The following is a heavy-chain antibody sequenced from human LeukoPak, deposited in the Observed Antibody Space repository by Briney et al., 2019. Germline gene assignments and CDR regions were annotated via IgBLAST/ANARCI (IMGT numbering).Heavy chain of an antibody. Sequence: PGGSLRLSCAASGFTFSSYGMHWVRQAPGKGLEWVAVTSYDGSNKYYADSVKGRFTISRDNSKNTLYLQMNSLRAEDTAVYYCAKGSGSYYFFDYWGQGTLVTVSS. CDR3: AKGSGSYYFFDY. D-gene: IGHD1-26*01. CDR1: GFTFSSYG. J-gene: IGHJ4*02. CDR2: TSYDGSNK. V-gene: IGHV3-30*18.